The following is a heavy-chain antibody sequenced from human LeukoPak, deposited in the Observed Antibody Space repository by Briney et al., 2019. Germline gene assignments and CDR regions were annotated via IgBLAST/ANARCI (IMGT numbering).Heavy chain of an antibody. CDR1: GGSISSSIYY. CDR3: ARTYTSSSGFYFDY. D-gene: IGHD6-6*01. J-gene: IGHJ4*02. CDR2: IYYSGST. V-gene: IGHV4-39*01. Sequence: PSETLSVTCIVSGGSISSSIYYWGWIRQPPGKGLEWIGSIYYSGSTYYNPSLKSRITISVDTSKNQFSLKVSSVTAADTAVYYCARTYTSSSGFYFDYWGQGTLVTVSS.